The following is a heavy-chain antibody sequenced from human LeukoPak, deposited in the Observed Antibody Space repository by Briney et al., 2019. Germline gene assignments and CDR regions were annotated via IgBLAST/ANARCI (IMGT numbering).Heavy chain of an antibody. D-gene: IGHD3-10*01. V-gene: IGHV4-59*08. CDR1: GGSISSYY. J-gene: IGHJ5*02. CDR2: IYYSGST. CDR3: ARHSNTMVRGVIIANNWFDP. Sequence: PSETLSLTCTVSGGSISSYYWGWIRQPPGKGLEWIGYIYYSGSTNYNPSLKSRVTISVDTSKNQFSLKLSSVTAADTAVYYCARHSNTMVRGVIIANNWFDPWGQGTLVTVSS.